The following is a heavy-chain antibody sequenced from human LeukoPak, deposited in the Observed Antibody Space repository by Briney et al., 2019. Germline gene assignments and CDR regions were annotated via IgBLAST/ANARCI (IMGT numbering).Heavy chain of an antibody. Sequence: GASVKVSCKASGYTFTGYSIQWVRQAPGQGLEWMGRSNPSSGGANYAQRFQGRATMTSDASTNTAFMELIRLTSDDTAVYFCARADAFDIWGQGTTVTVSS. CDR2: SNPSSGGA. CDR1: GYTFTGYS. V-gene: IGHV1-2*06. CDR3: ARADAFDI. J-gene: IGHJ3*02.